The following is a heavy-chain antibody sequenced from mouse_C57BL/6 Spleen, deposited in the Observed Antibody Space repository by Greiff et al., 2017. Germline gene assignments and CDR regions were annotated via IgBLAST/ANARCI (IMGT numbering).Heavy chain of an antibody. CDR2: IDPSDSYT. J-gene: IGHJ2*01. CDR1: GYTFTSYW. V-gene: IGHV1-69*01. Sequence: QVQLQQPGAELVMPGASVKLSCKASGYTFTSYWMHWVKQRPGQGLEWIGEIDPSDSYTNYNQKFKGKSTLTVDKSSSTAYMQISSLRAEDSEVYYCAREGDGSSYEGYFDYWGQGTTLTVSS. D-gene: IGHD1-1*01. CDR3: AREGDGSSYEGYFDY.